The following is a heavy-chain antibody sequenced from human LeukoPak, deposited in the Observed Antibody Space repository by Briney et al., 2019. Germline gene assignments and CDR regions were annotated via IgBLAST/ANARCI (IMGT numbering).Heavy chain of an antibody. CDR3: ARVSGANWFDP. D-gene: IGHD7-27*01. CDR1: GDSISSGTYY. CDR2: IYYSGTT. V-gene: IGHV4-31*03. J-gene: IGHJ5*02. Sequence: KPSETLSLTCTVSGDSISSGTYYWSWIRQHPGEGLEWIGNIYYSGTTYYNASLKSRVTIPVDTSKNQFSLKLSSVTAADTAVYYCARVSGANWFDPWGQGTLVSVRS.